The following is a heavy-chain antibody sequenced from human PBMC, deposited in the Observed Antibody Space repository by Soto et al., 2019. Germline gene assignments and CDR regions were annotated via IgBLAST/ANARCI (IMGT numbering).Heavy chain of an antibody. CDR3: ARASTGDPWPPIYYYYYYGMDV. CDR1: GYSFTSYW. CDR2: IYPGDSDT. D-gene: IGHD7-27*01. Sequence: RGESLKISCKGSGYSFTSYWIGWVRQMPGKGLEWMGIIYPGDSDTRYSPSFQGQVTISADKSISTAYLQWSSLKASDTAMYYCARASTGDPWPPIYYYYYYGMDVWGQGTTVTVSS. J-gene: IGHJ6*02. V-gene: IGHV5-51*01.